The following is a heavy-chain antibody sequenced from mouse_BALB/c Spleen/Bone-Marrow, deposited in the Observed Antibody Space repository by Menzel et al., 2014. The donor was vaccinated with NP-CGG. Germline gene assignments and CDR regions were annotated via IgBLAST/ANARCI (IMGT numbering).Heavy chain of an antibody. Sequence: QVQLQQPGAELVRSGASVKMSCKASGYTFTSYNMHWVKQTPGQGLEWIGYIYPGNGDTNYNQNFKGKATLTADTSSSTAYMQISSLTSEDSAVYFCARGHGSSPWFAYCGQGTLVTVSA. D-gene: IGHD1-1*01. CDR1: GYTFTSYN. J-gene: IGHJ3*01. CDR3: ARGHGSSPWFAY. V-gene: IGHV1-12*01. CDR2: IYPGNGDT.